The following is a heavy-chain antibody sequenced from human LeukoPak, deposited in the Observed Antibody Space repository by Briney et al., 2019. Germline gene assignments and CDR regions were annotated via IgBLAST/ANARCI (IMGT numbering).Heavy chain of an antibody. J-gene: IGHJ4*02. V-gene: IGHV4-59*01. D-gene: IGHD2-15*01. CDR2: IYYSGST. CDR1: GGSISRYY. CDR3: ARKVVVAAREPYFDY. Sequence: SETLSLTCTVSGGSISRYYWRWIRQPPGKGLEWIGYIYYSGSTNYNPSLNTRVTISMDTSNNQFSLNLSSVTAADSAIYYCARKVVVAAREPYFDYWGQGTLVTVSS.